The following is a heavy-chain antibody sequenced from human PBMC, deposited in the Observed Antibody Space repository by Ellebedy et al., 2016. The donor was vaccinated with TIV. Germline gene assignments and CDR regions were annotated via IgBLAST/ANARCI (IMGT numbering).Heavy chain of an antibody. J-gene: IGHJ4*02. CDR2: ISAGGDTI. D-gene: IGHD4-11*01. CDR1: GFTFSSDS. Sequence: GGSLRLSCAASGFTFSSDSMNWVRQAPGKGLEWVSYISAGGDTIYYADFVKGRFIISRDNAKSSLYLQMHRLSDDDTAVYYCARDLDRNYPGTYFDYWGQGTLVTVSS. CDR3: ARDLDRNYPGTYFDY. V-gene: IGHV3-48*02.